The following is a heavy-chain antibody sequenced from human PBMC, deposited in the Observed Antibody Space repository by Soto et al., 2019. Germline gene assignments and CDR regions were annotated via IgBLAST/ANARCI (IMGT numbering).Heavy chain of an antibody. CDR1: GFTFSDHY. CDR2: AGKEAGGYNP. V-gene: IGHV3-72*01. D-gene: IGHD1-26*01. Sequence: LRLSCAASGFTFSDHYMDWVGQAPGKGLEWVGRAGKEAGGYNPEYAASVKGRFTVSRDDSENSLYLQMNSLKTEDTAGYYCARDGGRYSWDYWGPGTLVTVSS. J-gene: IGHJ4*02. CDR3: ARDGGRYSWDY.